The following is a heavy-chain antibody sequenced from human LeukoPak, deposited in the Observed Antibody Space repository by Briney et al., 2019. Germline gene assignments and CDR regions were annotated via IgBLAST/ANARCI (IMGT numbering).Heavy chain of an antibody. Sequence: SQTLSLICAISGDSVSSNSAAWNWIRQSPSRGLEWLGRTYYRSKWHNDYAESVKSRITINPDTSKNQFSLQLNSVTPEDTAVYFCARDLAGYGGYSYGMVDYWGQGTLVTVSS. J-gene: IGHJ4*02. CDR3: ARDLAGYGGYSYGMVDY. V-gene: IGHV6-1*01. CDR1: GDSVSSNSAA. D-gene: IGHD5-18*01. CDR2: TYYRSKWHN.